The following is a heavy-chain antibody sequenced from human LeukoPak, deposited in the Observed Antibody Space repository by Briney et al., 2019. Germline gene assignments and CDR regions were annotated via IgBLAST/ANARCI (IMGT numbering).Heavy chain of an antibody. J-gene: IGHJ4*02. D-gene: IGHD3-22*01. V-gene: IGHV3-11*01. CDR3: SSHYYDSSGTELDY. CDR1: GFTFSDYY. CDR2: ISSSGSTI. Sequence: SGGSLRLSCAASGFTFSDYYMSWIRQAPGKGLEWVSYISSSGSTIYYAGSVKGRFTISRDNAKNSLYLQMNSLRAEDTAVYYCSSHYYDSSGTELDYWGQGTLVTVSS.